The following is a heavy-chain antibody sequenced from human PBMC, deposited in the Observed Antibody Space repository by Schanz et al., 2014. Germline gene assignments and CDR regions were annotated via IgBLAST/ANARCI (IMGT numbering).Heavy chain of an antibody. CDR2: ISGGGGSK. CDR3: AKGMGYCNGGTCYDYYYYGLDV. V-gene: IGHV3-23*01. CDR1: GFTFGSYG. Sequence: EEQLLQSGGGLVQPGGSLRLSCAASGFTFGSYGMSWVRQGPGKGLEWVSGISGGGGSKYYADSVKGRFTISRDNSENTLYLQMNSLSADDTAVFYCAKGMGYCNGGTCYDYYYYGLDVWGQGTTVTVSS. J-gene: IGHJ6*02. D-gene: IGHD2-15*01.